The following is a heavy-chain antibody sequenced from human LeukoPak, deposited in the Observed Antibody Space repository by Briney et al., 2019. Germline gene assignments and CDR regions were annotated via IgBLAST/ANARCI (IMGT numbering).Heavy chain of an antibody. CDR3: ARAPGKYGSGSYQLDY. Sequence: ASVKVSCKASGYTFTSYGISWVRQAPGQGLEWMGWISAYDGNTNYAQKLQGRVTMTTDTSTSTAYMELRSLRSDGTAVYYCARAPGKYGSGSYQLDYWGQGTLVTVSS. CDR2: ISAYDGNT. CDR1: GYTFTSYG. J-gene: IGHJ4*02. V-gene: IGHV1-18*01. D-gene: IGHD3-10*01.